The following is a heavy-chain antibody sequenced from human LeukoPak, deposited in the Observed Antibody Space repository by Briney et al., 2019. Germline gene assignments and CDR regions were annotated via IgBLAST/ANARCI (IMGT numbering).Heavy chain of an antibody. CDR1: GFKFSGYS. D-gene: IGHD3-16*01. J-gene: IGHJ4*02. CDR2: ISSSSSYI. V-gene: IGHV3-21*04. CDR3: ARDLHPRLTGYFDY. Sequence: GGSLRLSCAASGFKFSGYSMNWVRQAPEKGLEWVSFISSSSSYIYYGDSVKGRFTVSRDNSKNTLYLEMRSLRAEDTAVYYCARDLHPRLTGYFDYWGQGTLVTVSS.